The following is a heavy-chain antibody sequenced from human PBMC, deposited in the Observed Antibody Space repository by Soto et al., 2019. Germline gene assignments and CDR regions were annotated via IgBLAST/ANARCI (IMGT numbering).Heavy chain of an antibody. Sequence: VSAKVSCKYSRYTLNSYAMHSARQAPGQRLEWIGWINAGNGNTKYSQKFQGRVTITRDTSASTAYMELSSLRSEDTAVYYCASTTVGGTYYSPSRFDYWGQGTLVTVSS. CDR1: RYTLNSYA. D-gene: IGHD3-10*01. V-gene: IGHV1-3*01. CDR2: INAGNGNT. CDR3: ASTTVGGTYYSPSRFDY. J-gene: IGHJ4*02.